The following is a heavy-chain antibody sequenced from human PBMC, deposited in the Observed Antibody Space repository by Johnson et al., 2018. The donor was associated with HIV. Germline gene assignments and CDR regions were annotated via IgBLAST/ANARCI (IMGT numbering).Heavy chain of an antibody. Sequence: QVQLVESAGGVVQPGGSLRLSCAASGFAFSNYGLHWVRQSPGRGLEWVAFIRYDESDKYYADSVKGRFTISRDNSKNTLYLQMKSLRPEYTDVYYCAKESKWESRTPHAFDMWGQGTMVTVSS. D-gene: IGHD1-26*01. CDR1: GFAFSNYG. CDR3: AKESKWESRTPHAFDM. J-gene: IGHJ3*02. CDR2: IRYDESDK. V-gene: IGHV3-30*02.